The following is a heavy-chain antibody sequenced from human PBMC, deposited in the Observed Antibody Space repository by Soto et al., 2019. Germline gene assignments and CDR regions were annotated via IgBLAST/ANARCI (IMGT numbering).Heavy chain of an antibody. CDR3: ARAGGYNFGIDY. CDR2: IYSSGYT. V-gene: IGHV4-59*01. CDR1: GDCISGYY. Sequence: SETLSLTCTVSGDCISGYYWSWIRQPPGKGLEWIGYIYSSGYTNYNPSLKNRGTISVDTPKKHFFLNLRSGTAADTAVYYCARAGGYNFGIDYSGRGILVTVS. J-gene: IGHJ4*02. D-gene: IGHD5-12*01.